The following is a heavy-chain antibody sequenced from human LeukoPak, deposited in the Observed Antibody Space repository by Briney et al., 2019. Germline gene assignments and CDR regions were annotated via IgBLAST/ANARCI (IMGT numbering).Heavy chain of an antibody. CDR2: INPNSGGT. V-gene: IGHV1-2*02. CDR1: GYTFTGYY. Sequence: ASVKVSCKASGYTFTGYYMHWVRQAPGQGLEWMGWINPNSGGTNYAQKFQGRVTMTRDTSISTAYMELSRLRSDDTAVYYCAPDRVTGTTTGHYTNWFDPWGQGTLVTVTS. J-gene: IGHJ5*02. CDR3: APDRVTGTTTGHYTNWFDP. D-gene: IGHD1-20*01.